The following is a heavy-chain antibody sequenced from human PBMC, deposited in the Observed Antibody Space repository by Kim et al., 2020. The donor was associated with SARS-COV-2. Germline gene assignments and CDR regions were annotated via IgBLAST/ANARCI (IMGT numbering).Heavy chain of an antibody. CDR2: FDPEDGET. J-gene: IGHJ5*02. V-gene: IGHV1-24*01. D-gene: IGHD3-10*01. Sequence: ASVKVSCKVSGYTLTELSMHWVRQAPGKGLEWMGGFDPEDGETIYAQKFQGRVTMTEDTSTDTAYMELSSLRSEDTAVYYCATDGDWEYGSGGIGLDPWGQGALVTVSS. CDR3: ATDGDWEYGSGGIGLDP. CDR1: GYTLTELS.